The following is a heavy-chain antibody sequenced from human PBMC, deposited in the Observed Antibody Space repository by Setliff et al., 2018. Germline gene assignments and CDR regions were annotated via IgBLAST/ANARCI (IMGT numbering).Heavy chain of an antibody. CDR1: GYAFITFG. J-gene: IGHJ4*02. CDR3: ARGSIVGPTRGDFDF. CDR2: IIPIFGTT. V-gene: IGHV1-69*05. Sequence: SVKVSCKTSGYAFITFGMSWVRQAPGQGLEWMGGIIPIFGTTNYAQRFQGRITISTDESSSTVYMEMSRLKSEDTAVYYCARGSIVGPTRGDFDFWGLGTLVTVSS. D-gene: IGHD1-26*01.